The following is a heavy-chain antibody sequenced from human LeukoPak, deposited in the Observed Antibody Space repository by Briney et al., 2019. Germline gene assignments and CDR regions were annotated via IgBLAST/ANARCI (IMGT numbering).Heavy chain of an antibody. Sequence: SETLSLTCTVSGGSISSYYWSWIRQPPGKGLEWIGYTYHSGTTNYNPSLKSRVTISVDTSKNQFSLKLSSVTAADAAVYYCASPYYDILTGYPDWYFDLWGRGTLVTVSS. CDR1: GGSISSYY. V-gene: IGHV4-4*09. CDR3: ASPYYDILTGYPDWYFDL. CDR2: TYHSGTT. J-gene: IGHJ2*01. D-gene: IGHD3-9*01.